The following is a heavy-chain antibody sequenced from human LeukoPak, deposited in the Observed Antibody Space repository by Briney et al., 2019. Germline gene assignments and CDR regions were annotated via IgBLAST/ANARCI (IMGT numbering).Heavy chain of an antibody. CDR2: IWYDGSNK. V-gene: IGHV3-33*01. CDR1: GFTFSSYG. CDR3: ARGDSSGYSDY. Sequence: PGRSLRLSCAASGFTFSSYGMHWVRQAPGKGLEWVAVIWYDGSNKYYADSVKGRFTISRDNSKNTLYLQMDSLRAEDTAVYYCARGDSSGYSDYWGQGTLVTVSS. J-gene: IGHJ4*02. D-gene: IGHD3-22*01.